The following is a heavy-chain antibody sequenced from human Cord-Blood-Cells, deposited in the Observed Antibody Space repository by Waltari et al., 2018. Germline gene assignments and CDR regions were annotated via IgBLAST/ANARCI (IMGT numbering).Heavy chain of an antibody. V-gene: IGHV3-48*03. D-gene: IGHD6-13*01. CDR1: GFTFSSYE. Sequence: EVQLVESGGGLVQPGGSLRLSCAASGFTFSSYEMNWVRQAPGKGLEWGSYISSSGSTVYFADSVKGRCTIARDNAKNSLYLQMNSLRAEDTAVYYCARDKPGIAAAGTTLFDYWGQGTLVTVSS. J-gene: IGHJ4*02. CDR3: ARDKPGIAAAGTTLFDY. CDR2: ISSSGSTV.